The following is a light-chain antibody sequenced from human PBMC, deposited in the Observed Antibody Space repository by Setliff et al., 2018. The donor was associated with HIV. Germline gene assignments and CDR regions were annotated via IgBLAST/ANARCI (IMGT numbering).Light chain of an antibody. J-gene: IGLJ1*01. CDR2: EVS. CDR3: SPYTSCSTPDV. V-gene: IGLV2-14*01. Sequence: QSALAQPASVSGSPGHSITISCTGTSSDVGGYNYVSWYRPHPGNAPNLMISEVSKRPSGVSNRFSGSKAGNTAALTISGLQAEDEADYYCSPYTSCSTPDVVGTGTK. CDR1: SSDVGGYNY.